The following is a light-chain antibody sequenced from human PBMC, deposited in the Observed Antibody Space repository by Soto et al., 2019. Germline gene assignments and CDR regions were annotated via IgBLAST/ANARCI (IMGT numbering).Light chain of an antibody. J-gene: IGLJ1*01. CDR1: SSNIGSYT. CDR3: AAWYDSRNGYV. V-gene: IGLV1-44*01. Sequence: QSALIQPPSASGTPGQRVTVSCSGGSSNIGSYTVNCYQQLPGAAPKLLIYSNSQRPSGVPDRFSASKSGTSASLAISGLLSADEAEDYCAAWYDSRNGYVFGPGTKLTVL. CDR2: SNS.